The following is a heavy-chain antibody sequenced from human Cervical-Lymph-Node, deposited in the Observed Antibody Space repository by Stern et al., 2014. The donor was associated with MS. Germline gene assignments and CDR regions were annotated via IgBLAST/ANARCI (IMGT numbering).Heavy chain of an antibody. Sequence: EVQLVESGGGLVQPGGSLRLSCAASGFTFSSYAMSWVRQAPGKGLECVSAISGSGGSTYYADSVKGRFTISRDNSKNTLYVQMNSLRAEDTAVYYCAKDVGRFVDTAMEFDYWGQGTLVTVSS. CDR3: AKDVGRFVDTAMEFDY. J-gene: IGHJ4*02. V-gene: IGHV3-23*04. CDR2: ISGSGGST. D-gene: IGHD5-18*01. CDR1: GFTFSSYA.